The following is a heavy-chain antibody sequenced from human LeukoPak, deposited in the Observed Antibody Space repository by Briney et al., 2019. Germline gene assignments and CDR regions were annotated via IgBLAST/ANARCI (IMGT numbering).Heavy chain of an antibody. V-gene: IGHV4-39*01. D-gene: IGHD3-16*01. CDR3: ATHGDDLYYFDY. Sequence: SETLSLTCTVSGGSISSSSYYWGWIRQPPGKGLEWIGSIYYSGSTYYNPSLKSRVTISVDTSKNQFSLKLSSVTAADTAVYYCATHGDDLYYFDYWGQGTLVTVSS. CDR1: GGSISSSSYY. CDR2: IYYSGST. J-gene: IGHJ4*02.